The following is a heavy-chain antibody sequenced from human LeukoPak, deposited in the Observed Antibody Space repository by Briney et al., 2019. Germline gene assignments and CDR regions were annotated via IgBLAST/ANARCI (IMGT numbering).Heavy chain of an antibody. J-gene: IGHJ4*02. V-gene: IGHV1-18*01. Sequence: ASLKVSCKASGYTFTSYGISWVRQAPGQGLEWMGCISAYNGNTNYAQKLQGRVTMTTDTSTNTAYMELSRVRSDDTAVYYCARDVTSGSYAYWGQGTLVTVSS. CDR3: ARDVTSGSYAY. CDR1: GYTFTSYG. CDR2: ISAYNGNT. D-gene: IGHD1-26*01.